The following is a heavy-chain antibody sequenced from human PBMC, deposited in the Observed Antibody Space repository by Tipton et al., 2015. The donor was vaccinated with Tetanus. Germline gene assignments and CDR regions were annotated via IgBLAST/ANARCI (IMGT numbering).Heavy chain of an antibody. J-gene: IGHJ4*02. Sequence: SGGSISGGGYSWSWIRQPPGPGKGLEWIGYIYESGTTHYNPSLKSRVTLSLDMSKNHVSLNLTSVTAADTAVYYCARANYDSAKKGPFDSWGQGILVVVSS. V-gene: IGHV4-30-2*01. CDR1: GGSISGGGYS. D-gene: IGHD3-3*01. CDR3: ARANYDSAKKGPFDS. CDR2: IYESGTT.